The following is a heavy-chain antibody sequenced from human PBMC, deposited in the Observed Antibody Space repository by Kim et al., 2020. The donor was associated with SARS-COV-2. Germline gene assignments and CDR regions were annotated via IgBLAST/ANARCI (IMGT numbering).Heavy chain of an antibody. CDR1: GFTFDDYT. CDR2: ISWDGGST. CDR3: AKDRTPGYSSSWSPGGFDY. D-gene: IGHD6-13*01. Sequence: GGSLRLSCAASGFTFDDYTMHWVRQAPGKGLEWVSLISWDGGSTYYADSVKGRFTISRDNSKNSLYLQMNSLRTEDTALYYCAKDRTPGYSSSWSPGGFDYWGQGTLVTVSS. V-gene: IGHV3-43*01. J-gene: IGHJ4*02.